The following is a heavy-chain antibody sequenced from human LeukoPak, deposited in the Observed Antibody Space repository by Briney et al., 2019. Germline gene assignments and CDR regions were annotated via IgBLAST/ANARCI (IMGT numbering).Heavy chain of an antibody. CDR2: IYYSGST. D-gene: IGHD6-13*01. V-gene: IGHV4-39*01. CDR1: GGSISSSSYY. Sequence: PSETLSLTCTVSGGSISSSSYYWGWIRQPPGKGLEWIGSIYYSGSTYYNPSLKSRVTISVDTSKNQFSLKLSSVTAADTAVYYCARGGSSSWYVAQNYFDYWGQGTLVTVSS. J-gene: IGHJ4*02. CDR3: ARGGSSSWYVAQNYFDY.